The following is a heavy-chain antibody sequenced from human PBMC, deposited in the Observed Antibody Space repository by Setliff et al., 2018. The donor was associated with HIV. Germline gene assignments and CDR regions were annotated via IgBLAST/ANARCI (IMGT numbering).Heavy chain of an antibody. Sequence: GGSLRLSCEASGFIFSNHDFHWVRQAAAKGLEWVAAIGTGGDTYYVDSVKGRFTISRENARNTLYLQMSSLRAEDTAVYYCVKKERSPMIVVAIDAFDIWGQGTMVTV. J-gene: IGHJ3*02. V-gene: IGHV3-13*01. CDR2: IGTGGDT. CDR3: VKKERSPMIVVAIDAFDI. D-gene: IGHD3-22*01. CDR1: GFIFSNHD.